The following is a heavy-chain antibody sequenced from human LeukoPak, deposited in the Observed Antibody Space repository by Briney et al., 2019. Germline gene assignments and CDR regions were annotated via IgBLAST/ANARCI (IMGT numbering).Heavy chain of an antibody. J-gene: IGHJ4*02. D-gene: IGHD2-2*01. CDR1: GFTFSSYA. CDR3: AREVCTSCPFDY. Sequence: PGGSLRLSCAASGFTFSSYAMHWVRQAPGKGLEWVAVISYDGSNKYYADSVKGRFTISRDNSKNTLYLQMNSLRAEDTAVYYCAREVCTSCPFDYWGQGTLVTVSS. V-gene: IGHV3-30-3*01. CDR2: ISYDGSNK.